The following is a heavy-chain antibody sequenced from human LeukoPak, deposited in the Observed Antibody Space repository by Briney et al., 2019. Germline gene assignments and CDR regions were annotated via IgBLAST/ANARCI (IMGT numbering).Heavy chain of an antibody. CDR2: IWYDGSNK. CDR3: AKTSLPAAATATKYYFDY. CDR1: GFTFKTYG. D-gene: IGHD2-2*01. J-gene: IGHJ4*02. V-gene: IGHV3-33*06. Sequence: GSLRLSCEASGFTFKTYGMHWVRQAPGKGLEWVAVIWYDGSNKYYADSVKGRFTISRDNSKNTLYLQMNSLRAEDTALYYCAKTSLPAAATATKYYFDYWGQGTLVTVSS.